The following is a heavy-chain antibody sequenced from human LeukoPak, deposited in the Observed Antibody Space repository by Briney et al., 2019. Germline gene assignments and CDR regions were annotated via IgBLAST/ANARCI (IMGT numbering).Heavy chain of an antibody. V-gene: IGHV4-31*03. Sequence: KPSETLSPTCTVSGGSISSGGYYWSWIRRHPGKGLEWIGYIYYSGSTYYNPSLKSRVTISVDTSKNQFSLKLSSVTAADTAVYYCARDSRPAYYYYGMDVWGQGTTVTVSS. CDR2: IYYSGST. CDR1: GGSISSGGYY. J-gene: IGHJ6*02. CDR3: ARDSRPAYYYYGMDV.